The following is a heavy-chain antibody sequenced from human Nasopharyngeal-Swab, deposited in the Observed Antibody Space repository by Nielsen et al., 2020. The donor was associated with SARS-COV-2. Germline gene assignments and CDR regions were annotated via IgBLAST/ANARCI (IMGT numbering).Heavy chain of an antibody. CDR3: AKWLSTRSLDY. CDR2: IYSGGST. V-gene: IGHV3-53*01. J-gene: IGHJ4*02. CDR1: GFTVSSNY. D-gene: IGHD2-2*01. Sequence: GESLKISCAASGFTVSSNYMSWVRQAPGKGLEWVSLIYSGGSTYYADSVKGRFTISRDNSKNTLYLQMNSLRVEDTAVYYCAKWLSTRSLDYWGQGTLVTVSS.